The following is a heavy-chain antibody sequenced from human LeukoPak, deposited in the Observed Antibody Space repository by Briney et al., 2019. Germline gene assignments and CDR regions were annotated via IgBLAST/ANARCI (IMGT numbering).Heavy chain of an antibody. J-gene: IGHJ6*02. CDR1: GFTVSSYY. CDR3: ARDSILTGPGTYGMDV. V-gene: IGHV3-53*01. D-gene: IGHD3-9*01. CDR2: IYSGGST. Sequence: GGSLRLSCAASGFTVSSYYMSWVRQAPGKGLEWVSVIYSGGSTYYADSVKGRFTISRDNSKNTLYLRMNSLRAEDTAVYYCARDSILTGPGTYGMDVWGQGTTVTVSS.